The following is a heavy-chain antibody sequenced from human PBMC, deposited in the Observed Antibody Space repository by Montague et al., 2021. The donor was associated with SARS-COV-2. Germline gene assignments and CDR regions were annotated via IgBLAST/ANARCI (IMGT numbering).Heavy chain of an antibody. Sequence: SETLSLTRALYDGSFSDYWCSWVRQPRGKGLEWIGNINHRGNTNYNPSLKSRVTISVDTSKHQFSLKLNSVTAADTAIYYCARGVPGYWGQGTLVTVSS. D-gene: IGHD3-10*02. CDR1: DGSFSDYW. V-gene: IGHV4-34*01. J-gene: IGHJ4*02. CDR2: INHRGNT. CDR3: ARGVPGY.